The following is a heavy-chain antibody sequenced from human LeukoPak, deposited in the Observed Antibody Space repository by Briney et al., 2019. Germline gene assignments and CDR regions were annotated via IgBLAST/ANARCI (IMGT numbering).Heavy chain of an antibody. CDR2: ISSGSTSI. CDR3: ARVTGTTAGDH. D-gene: IGHD1-1*01. Sequence: GGSLRVSWAAAGFSFSRYSMDLVRQAAGKGLELVSSISSGSTSIYYADSVTGRFPISRANAKTSLYLQMDSLRVADTAVYYCARVTGTTAGDHWGQGTLVSVSS. V-gene: IGHV3-21*01. CDR1: GFSFSRYS. J-gene: IGHJ5*02.